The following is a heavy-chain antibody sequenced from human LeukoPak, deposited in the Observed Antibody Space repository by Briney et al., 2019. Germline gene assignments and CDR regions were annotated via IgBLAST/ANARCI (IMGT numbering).Heavy chain of an antibody. D-gene: IGHD3-9*01. CDR1: GFTFSSYA. CDR2: IWYDGSSK. J-gene: IGHJ4*02. Sequence: GGSLRLSCAASGFTFSSYAMNWVRQAPGKGLEWVALIWYDGSSKYYADSVKGRFTIFRDNSKNTLYLQMNSLRAEDTAVYYCARLSGDGPLTLTGYPHFDYWGQGTLVTVSS. V-gene: IGHV3-33*08. CDR3: ARLSGDGPLTLTGYPHFDY.